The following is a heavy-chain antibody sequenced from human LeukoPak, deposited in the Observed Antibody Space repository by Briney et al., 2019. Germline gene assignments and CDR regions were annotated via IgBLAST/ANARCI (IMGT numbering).Heavy chain of an antibody. J-gene: IGHJ5*02. CDR3: ARTNRDLYCSSTSCYTGSWFDP. V-gene: IGHV4-39*01. CDR1: GGSISSSSYY. Sequence: SETLSLTCTVSGGSISSSSYYWGWIRQPPGKGLEWIGSIYYSGSTYYNPSLKSRVTISVDTSKNQFSLKLSSVTAADTAVYYCARTNRDLYCSSTSCYTGSWFDPWGQGTLVTVPS. D-gene: IGHD2-2*02. CDR2: IYYSGST.